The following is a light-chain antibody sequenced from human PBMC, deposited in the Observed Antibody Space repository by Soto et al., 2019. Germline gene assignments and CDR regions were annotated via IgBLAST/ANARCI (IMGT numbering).Light chain of an antibody. Sequence: DVVMTQSPDCLAVSLGERATINCKSSQSVLYSSNNKNYLAWYQQKPGQPPKLLIYWASTRESGVPDRFSGSGSGTDFTLTIVSLQAEDVAVYYCQQYYSIPLTFGGGTKVEIK. CDR1: QSVLYSSNNKNY. J-gene: IGKJ4*01. V-gene: IGKV4-1*01. CDR3: QQYYSIPLT. CDR2: WAS.